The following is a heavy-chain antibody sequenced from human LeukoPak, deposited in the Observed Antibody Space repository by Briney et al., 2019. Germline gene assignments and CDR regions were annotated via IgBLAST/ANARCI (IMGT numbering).Heavy chain of an antibody. CDR3: ARDGDSTGYYFAY. CDR1: GGSISSYY. Sequence: SETLSLTCTVSGGSISSYYWSWIRQPPGKGLEWIGYIYYSGSTNYNPSLKSRVTISVDTSKNQFSLKLSSVTAADTAVYYCARDGDSTGYYFAYWGQGTLVTVSS. J-gene: IGHJ4*02. CDR2: IYYSGST. V-gene: IGHV4-59*01. D-gene: IGHD3-22*01.